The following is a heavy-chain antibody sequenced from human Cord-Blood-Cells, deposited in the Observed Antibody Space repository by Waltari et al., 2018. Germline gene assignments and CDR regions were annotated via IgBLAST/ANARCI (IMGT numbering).Heavy chain of an antibody. Sequence: QLQLQESGPGLVKPSETLSLTCTVSGGSISSRSYYWGWIRQPPGTGLEWIGSIYYSGSTYYNPSLKSRVTISVDTSKNQFSLKLSSVTAADTAVYYCARLLSYYYDSSGSLGYFDLWGRGTLVTVSS. V-gene: IGHV4-39*07. CDR1: GGSISSRSYY. D-gene: IGHD3-22*01. J-gene: IGHJ2*01. CDR2: IYYSGST. CDR3: ARLLSYYYDSSGSLGYFDL.